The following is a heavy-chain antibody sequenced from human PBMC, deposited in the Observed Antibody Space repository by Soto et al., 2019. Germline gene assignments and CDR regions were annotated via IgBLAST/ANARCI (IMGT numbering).Heavy chain of an antibody. Sequence: QVQLEQSGAEVKKPGASVKVSCKASGFTFTGHYIPWVRQAPGQGLEWMGWINPNSGGTSYAQKFQGRVTMTRDTSITTAYMELSRLSSDDTDVYYCANSGSFFRPSLGYFADWGQGTLVTVSS. CDR3: ANSGSFFRPSLGYFAD. D-gene: IGHD1-26*01. CDR1: GFTFTGHY. CDR2: INPNSGGT. V-gene: IGHV1-2*02. J-gene: IGHJ4*02.